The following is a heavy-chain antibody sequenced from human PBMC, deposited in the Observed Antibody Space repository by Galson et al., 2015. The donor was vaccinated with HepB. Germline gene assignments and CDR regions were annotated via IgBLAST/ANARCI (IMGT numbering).Heavy chain of an antibody. J-gene: IGHJ4*02. Sequence: SVKVSCKASGYIFTLYYMHWVRQVPGQGLEWMGRIYPGTGQTKVAEDFQGRLTLSRDTPSNTYYLELTSLKSEDTAVYFCAREGDDRSTYLSFLDHWGQGTLVAVSS. CDR2: IYPGTGQT. V-gene: IGHV1-2*02. CDR1: GYIFTLYY. CDR3: AREGDDRSTYLSFLDH. D-gene: IGHD3-22*01.